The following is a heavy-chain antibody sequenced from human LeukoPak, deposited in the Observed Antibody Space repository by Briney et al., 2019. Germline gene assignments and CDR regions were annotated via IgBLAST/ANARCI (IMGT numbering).Heavy chain of an antibody. Sequence: PGGSLRLSCATSVLTFLDFWMNWVRQAPGRGLEWVANIKPDGSEKYYVDSVKGRFAISRDNAKNEVYLEMNSLRAEDTGVYYCSGRDSSRSPRAYWGQGTLVSVSS. CDR1: VLTFLDFW. CDR3: SGRDSSRSPRAY. J-gene: IGHJ4*02. V-gene: IGHV3-7*01. D-gene: IGHD2-2*01. CDR2: IKPDGSEK.